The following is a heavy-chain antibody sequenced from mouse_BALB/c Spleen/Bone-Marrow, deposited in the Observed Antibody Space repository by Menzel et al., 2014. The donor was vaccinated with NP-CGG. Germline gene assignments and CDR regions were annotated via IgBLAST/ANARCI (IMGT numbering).Heavy chain of an antibody. Sequence: QVQLQQSGAELVKPGASVKLSCKASGYTFTSYYMYWVKQRPGQGLEWIGEINPSNGGTNFNEKFKSRATLTVDKSSSTAYMQLSSLTSEDSAFYYCTRFPHWGQGTSVTVSS. CDR3: TRFPH. CDR2: INPSNGGT. J-gene: IGHJ4*01. CDR1: GYTFTSYY. V-gene: IGHV1S81*02.